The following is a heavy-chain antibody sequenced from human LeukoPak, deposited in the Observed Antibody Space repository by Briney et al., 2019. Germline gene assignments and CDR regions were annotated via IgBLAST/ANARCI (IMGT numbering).Heavy chain of an antibody. D-gene: IGHD1-7*01. CDR1: GGSISSCGYY. CDR2: IYYSGST. V-gene: IGHV4-31*03. CDR3: AREVNWNSVTLFFDY. Sequence: PSETLSLTCTVSGGSISSCGYYWSWIRQHPGKGLEWIGYIYYSGSTYHNPSLESRVTISVDTSKNQFSLKLSSVTAADTAVYYCAREVNWNSVTLFFDYWGQGTLVTVSS. J-gene: IGHJ4*02.